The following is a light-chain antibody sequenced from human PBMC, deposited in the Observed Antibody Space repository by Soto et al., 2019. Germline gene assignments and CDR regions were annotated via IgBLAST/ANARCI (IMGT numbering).Light chain of an antibody. Sequence: QSALTQPASVSGSPGQSITISCTGTSTDVGGYNYVSWYQQHPGKAPKLMIYEVSSRPSWVSNRFSGSKSGNTASLTVSGLQAEDEADYYCSSYTSSSTYVFGTGTKLTVL. CDR2: EVS. J-gene: IGLJ1*01. V-gene: IGLV2-14*01. CDR1: STDVGGYNY. CDR3: SSYTSSSTYV.